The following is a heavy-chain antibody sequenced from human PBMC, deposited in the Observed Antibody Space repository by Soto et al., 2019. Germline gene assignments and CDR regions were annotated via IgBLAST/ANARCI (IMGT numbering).Heavy chain of an antibody. CDR1: GGSISSGGYY. Sequence: LSLTCTVSGGSISSGGYYWSWIRQHPGKGLEWIGYIYYSGSTYYNPSLKSRVTISVDTSKNQFSLKLSSVTAADTAVYYCARDRVDYYDSSGYHYGMDVWGQGTTVTVSS. CDR3: ARDRVDYYDSSGYHYGMDV. J-gene: IGHJ6*02. V-gene: IGHV4-31*03. CDR2: IYYSGST. D-gene: IGHD3-22*01.